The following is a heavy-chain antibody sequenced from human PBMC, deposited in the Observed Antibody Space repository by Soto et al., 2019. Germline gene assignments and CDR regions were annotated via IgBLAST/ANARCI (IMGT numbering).Heavy chain of an antibody. CDR2: ISYDGSNK. D-gene: IGHD3-10*01. J-gene: IGHJ6*02. CDR3: ARGFGSGSLYGMDV. V-gene: IGHV3-30*03. CDR1: GFTFSSYD. Sequence: QVQLVESGGGVVQPGRSLRLSWAASGFTFSSYDMHWVRQAPGKGLEWVVVISYDGSNKYYADSVKGRFTISRDNSKNTLYLQMNSLRTEDTTVYYCARGFGSGSLYGMDVWGQGTTVTVSS.